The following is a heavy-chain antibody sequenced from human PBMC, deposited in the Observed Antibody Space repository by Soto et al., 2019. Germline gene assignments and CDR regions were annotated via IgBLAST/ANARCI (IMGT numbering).Heavy chain of an antibody. D-gene: IGHD6-6*01. CDR2: IWYDGSNK. CDR1: RFAFSNYG. J-gene: IGHJ4*02. Sequence: QVQLVESGGGVVQPGRSLRLSCAASRFAFSNYGMHWVRQAPGKGLAWVALIWYDGSNKYYADSVKGRFTISRDNSKNTLFLQMNILRAEDTAVYYCAGSPPGVAGRYYFDYWGQGALVTVSS. V-gene: IGHV3-33*01. CDR3: AGSPPGVAGRYYFDY.